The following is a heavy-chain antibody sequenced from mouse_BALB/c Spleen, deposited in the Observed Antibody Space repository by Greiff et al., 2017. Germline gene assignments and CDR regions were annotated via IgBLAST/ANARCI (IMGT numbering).Heavy chain of an antibody. CDR1: GYSITSDYA. J-gene: IGHJ2*01. CDR3: ARSSITTGYFDY. CDR2: ISYSGST. Sequence: VQLQQSGPGLVKPSQSLSLTCTVTGYSITSDYAWNWIRQFPGNKLEWMGYISYSGSTSYNPSLKSRISITRDTSKNQFFLQLNSVTTEDTATYYCARSSITTGYFDYWGQGTTLTVSS. D-gene: IGHD1-1*01. V-gene: IGHV3-2*02.